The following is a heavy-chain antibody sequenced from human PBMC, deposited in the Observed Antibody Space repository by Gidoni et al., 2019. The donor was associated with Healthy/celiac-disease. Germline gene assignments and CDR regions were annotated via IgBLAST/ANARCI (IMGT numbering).Heavy chain of an antibody. CDR3: ARGGALLPPSGSSGAYYFDY. Sequence: QVQLQQWGAGLLKPSETLSLTCAVYGGSFSGYYWSWIRQPPGKGLEWIGEINHSGSTNYNPSLKSRVTISVDTSKNQFSLKLSSVTAADTAVYYCARGGALLPPSGSSGAYYFDYWGQGTLVTVSS. CDR1: GGSFSGYY. D-gene: IGHD1-26*01. J-gene: IGHJ4*02. V-gene: IGHV4-34*01. CDR2: INHSGST.